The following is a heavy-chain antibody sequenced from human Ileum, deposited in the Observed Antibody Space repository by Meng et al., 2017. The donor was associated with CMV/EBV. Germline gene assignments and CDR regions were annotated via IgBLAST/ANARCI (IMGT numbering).Heavy chain of an antibody. D-gene: IGHD3-22*01. CDR2: ISYDGSNK. J-gene: IGHJ4*02. Sequence: GFDFSSYVMHWVRQAPGKGLEWVEVISYDGSNKYYADSVKGRFTISRDNSKNTLYLQMNSLRAEDTAVYYCARAYDYYYDSSGYFGYWGQGTLVTVSS. CDR1: GFDFSSYV. V-gene: IGHV3-30*04. CDR3: ARAYDYYYDSSGYFGY.